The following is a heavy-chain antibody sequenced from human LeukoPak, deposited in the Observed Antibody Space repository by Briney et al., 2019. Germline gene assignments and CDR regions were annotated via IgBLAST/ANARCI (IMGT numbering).Heavy chain of an antibody. Sequence: SETLSLTCTVSGGSISSYYWSWIRQPPGKGLEWIGYIYYSGSTNYNPSLKSRVTISVDTSKNQFSLQLNSVTPEDTAVYYCARDPIFVVVPAAIRVPRRYGMDVWGQGTTVTVSS. J-gene: IGHJ6*02. CDR3: ARDPIFVVVPAAIRVPRRYGMDV. CDR2: IYYSGST. V-gene: IGHV4-59*12. CDR1: GGSISSYY. D-gene: IGHD2-2*02.